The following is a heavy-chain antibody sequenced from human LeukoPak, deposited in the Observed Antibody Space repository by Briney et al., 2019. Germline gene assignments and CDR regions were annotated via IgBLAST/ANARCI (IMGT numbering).Heavy chain of an antibody. CDR1: GFTFSSYG. J-gene: IGHJ4*02. Sequence: GGSLRLSCAASGFTFSSYGMHWVRQAPGKGLEWVAVISYDGSNKYYADSVKGRFTISRDNSKNTLYLQMNSLRAEDTAVYYCAKETEYSSSWYEFFDYWGQGTLVTVSS. CDR2: ISYDGSNK. V-gene: IGHV3-30*18. CDR3: AKETEYSSSWYEFFDY. D-gene: IGHD6-13*01.